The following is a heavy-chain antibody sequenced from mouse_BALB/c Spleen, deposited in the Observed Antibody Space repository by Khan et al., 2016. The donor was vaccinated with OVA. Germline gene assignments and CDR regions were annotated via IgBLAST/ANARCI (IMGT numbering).Heavy chain of an antibody. D-gene: IGHD3-1*01. Sequence: EVELVESGPGLVKPSQSLSLTCSVTGYSITSGYFWNWIRQFPGNKLEWMGYIRYDGNSNYNPYLKNRISITRDTSKNQFFLKLNSVTPEDTATYYCARGGSSGPAWFAYWGQGTLVTVSA. CDR2: IRYDGNS. CDR3: ARGGSSGPAWFAY. CDR1: GYSITSGYF. J-gene: IGHJ3*01. V-gene: IGHV3-6*02.